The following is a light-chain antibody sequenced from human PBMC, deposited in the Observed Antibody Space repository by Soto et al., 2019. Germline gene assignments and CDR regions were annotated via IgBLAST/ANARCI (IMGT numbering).Light chain of an antibody. CDR3: QSYDSSLSAYV. V-gene: IGLV1-40*01. J-gene: IGLJ1*01. CDR2: GNS. CDR1: SSNIGAGYD. Sequence: QSDLAQPPSVSGAPGQKVTISCTWSSSNIGAGYDLHWYQQLPGTAPKLLLYGNSNRPSGVPDRFSGSKSGTSASLAITGLQAEDEADYYCQSYDSSLSAYVFGTGTKVTVL.